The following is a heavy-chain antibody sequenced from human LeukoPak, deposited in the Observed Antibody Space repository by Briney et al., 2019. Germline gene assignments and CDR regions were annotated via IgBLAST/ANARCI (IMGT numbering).Heavy chain of an antibody. J-gene: IGHJ6*02. CDR2: ISYDGSNK. V-gene: IGHV3-30*18. Sequence: GGSLSLSCAASGFTFSSYGMHWVRQAPAKGLEWVAVISYDGSNKYYADSVKGRFTISRDNSKNTLYLQMNSLRAEDTAVYYCAKDLAPVVAAPYYYYYGMDVWGQGTTVTVSS. CDR1: GFTFSSYG. D-gene: IGHD2-15*01. CDR3: AKDLAPVVAAPYYYYYGMDV.